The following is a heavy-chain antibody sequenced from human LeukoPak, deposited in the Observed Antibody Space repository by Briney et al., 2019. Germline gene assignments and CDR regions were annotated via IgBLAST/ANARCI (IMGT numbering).Heavy chain of an antibody. V-gene: IGHV3-21*01. CDR2: ISVRSNYI. D-gene: IGHD3-22*01. J-gene: IGHJ4*02. CDR1: GFTVSSTY. CDR3: VRLRGSSDTSGFYYYYDF. Sequence: GGSLRLSCAASGFTVSSTYMSWVRQAPGKGLEWVSSISVRSNYIYYADSVRGRFRISRDDARDSLYLQMNSLRAEDTAVYYCVRLRGSSDTSGFYYYYDFWGQGTLVTVSS.